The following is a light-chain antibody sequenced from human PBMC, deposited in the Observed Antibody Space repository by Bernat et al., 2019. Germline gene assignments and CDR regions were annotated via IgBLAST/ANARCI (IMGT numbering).Light chain of an antibody. J-gene: IGLJ2*01. V-gene: IGLV1-51*02. CDR3: VTWDTSLTTVV. CDR2: END. CDR1: FSNIGSNR. Sequence: QSLLTQPPSVSAAPGQKVTISCSGSFSNIGSNRVSWYQQFPGTAPKLLIYENDKRPSGIPDRFSASKSGTSATLGITGPQTGDEADYYCVTWDTSLTTVVFGGGTKLTVL.